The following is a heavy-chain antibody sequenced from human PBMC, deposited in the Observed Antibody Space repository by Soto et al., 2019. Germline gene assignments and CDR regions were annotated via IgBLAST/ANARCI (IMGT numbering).Heavy chain of an antibody. CDR2: TYYRSKWYN. Sequence: SQNPPLTCSLSGGSVSSNSSSWELIRQSPSKGLEWLGRTYYRSKWYNDYAVSVKSRITINPDTSKNQFSLQLNSVTPEDTAVYYCARGRGTVVTQQYYFDYWGQGTLVTVSS. CDR3: ARGRGTVVTQQYYFDY. V-gene: IGHV6-1*01. J-gene: IGHJ4*02. D-gene: IGHD3-22*01. CDR1: GGSVSSNSSS.